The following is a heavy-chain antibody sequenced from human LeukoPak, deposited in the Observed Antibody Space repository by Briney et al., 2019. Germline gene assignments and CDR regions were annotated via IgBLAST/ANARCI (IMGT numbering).Heavy chain of an antibody. J-gene: IGHJ5*02. D-gene: IGHD3-16*02. CDR3: ASGNYDYVWGSYRFNWFDP. CDR1: GGTFSSYA. V-gene: IGHV1-69*06. Sequence: ASVKVSCKASGGTFSSYAISWVRQAPGQGLEWMGGIIPIFGTANYAQKFQGRVTITADKSTSTAYMELSSLRSEDTAVYYCASGNYDYVWGSYRFNWFDPWGQGTLVTVSS. CDR2: IIPIFGTA.